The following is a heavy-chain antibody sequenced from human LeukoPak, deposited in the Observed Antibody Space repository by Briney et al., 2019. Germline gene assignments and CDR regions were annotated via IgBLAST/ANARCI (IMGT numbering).Heavy chain of an antibody. V-gene: IGHV3-23*01. CDR3: ARGRGYDILTGYYPFDY. CDR2: ISGSGGST. CDR1: GFTFSNYA. D-gene: IGHD3-9*01. J-gene: IGHJ4*02. Sequence: PGGSLRLSCAASGFTFSNYAMSWVRQAPGKGLEWVSGISGSGGSTFYADSVKGRFTISRDNAKNSLYLQMNSLRAEDTAVYYCARGRGYDILTGYYPFDYWGQGTLVTVSS.